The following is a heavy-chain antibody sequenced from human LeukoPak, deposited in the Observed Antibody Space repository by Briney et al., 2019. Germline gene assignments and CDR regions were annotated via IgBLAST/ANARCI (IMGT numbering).Heavy chain of an antibody. Sequence: SETLSLTCAVYGGSFSGYYWSWIRQPPGKGLEWIGEINHSGSTDYNPSLKSRVTISVDTSKNQFSLKLSSVTAADTAVYYCARVETTVTSFDYWGQGTPVTVSS. J-gene: IGHJ4*02. CDR1: GGSFSGYY. CDR2: INHSGST. D-gene: IGHD4-17*01. CDR3: ARVETTVTSFDY. V-gene: IGHV4-34*01.